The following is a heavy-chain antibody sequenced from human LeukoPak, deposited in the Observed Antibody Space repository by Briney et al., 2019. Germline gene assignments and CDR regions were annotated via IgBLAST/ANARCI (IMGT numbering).Heavy chain of an antibody. D-gene: IGHD3-16*01. CDR3: ARGPYGSGSYAIDY. V-gene: IGHV4-4*07. CDR2: IHASGST. Sequence: TSETLSLTCTVSGGSISSYYWSWIRQPAGKGLEWIGRIHASGSTNYNSSLKSRVTMSIDTSKNQFSPKLTSVTAADTAVYYCARGPYGSGSYAIDYWGQGTLVTVSS. CDR1: GGSISSYY. J-gene: IGHJ4*02.